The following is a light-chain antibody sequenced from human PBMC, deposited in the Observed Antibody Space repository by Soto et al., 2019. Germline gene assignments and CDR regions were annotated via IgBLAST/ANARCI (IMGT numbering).Light chain of an antibody. V-gene: IGLV2-8*01. CDR3: CCFAGSNTYI. CDR2: EVN. CDR1: SSDVGGYNY. Sequence: QSALTQLPSASGSPGQSVAISCTGTSSDVGGYNYVSWYQQHPGKAPKLMIYEVNKRPSGVPDRFSGSKSGNTASLTVSGLQAEDEADYYCCCFAGSNTYIFGGGTKLTVL. J-gene: IGLJ2*01.